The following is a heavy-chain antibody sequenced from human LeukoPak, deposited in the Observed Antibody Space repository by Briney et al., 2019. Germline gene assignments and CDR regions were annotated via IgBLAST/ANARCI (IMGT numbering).Heavy chain of an antibody. V-gene: IGHV1-18*01. CDR3: ARGEGFLDY. Sequence: EASVKVSCKASGYTFINYAVSWVRQAPGQGLEWMGWIITYNGNTIYAQNLQGRVTLTTDTSTSTAYMEVGSLRSDDTAVYYCARGEGFLDYWGQGTLVTVSS. CDR2: IITYNGNT. CDR1: GYTFINYA. D-gene: IGHD1-26*01. J-gene: IGHJ4*02.